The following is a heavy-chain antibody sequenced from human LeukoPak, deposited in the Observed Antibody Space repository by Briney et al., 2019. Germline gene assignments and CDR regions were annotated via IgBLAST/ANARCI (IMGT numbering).Heavy chain of an antibody. CDR3: ARDPENDWGSVDY. J-gene: IGHJ4*02. D-gene: IGHD7-27*01. V-gene: IGHV3-48*04. CDR2: ISSSGSTI. Sequence: GGSLRLSCAASGFTFSSYWMHWVRQAPGKGLEWVSYISSSGSTIYYADSVKGRFTISRDNAKNSLYLQMNSLRAEDTAVHYCARDPENDWGSVDYWGQGTLVTVSS. CDR1: GFTFSSYW.